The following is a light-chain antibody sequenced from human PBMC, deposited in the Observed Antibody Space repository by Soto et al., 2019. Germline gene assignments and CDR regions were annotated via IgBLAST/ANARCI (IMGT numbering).Light chain of an antibody. CDR1: QSVSSSY. CDR3: QQYGLT. Sequence: IMLTESPGSLSLSRVERCTLSCRASQSVSSSYLAWYQQKPGQAPRLLIYGASSRATGIPDRFSGSGSGTDFTLTISRLEPEDFAVYYCQQYGLTFGQGTKVDIK. CDR2: GAS. V-gene: IGKV3-20*01. J-gene: IGKJ1*01.